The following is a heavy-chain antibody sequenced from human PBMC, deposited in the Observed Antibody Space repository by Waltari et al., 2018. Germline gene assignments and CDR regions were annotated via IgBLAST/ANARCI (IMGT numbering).Heavy chain of an antibody. J-gene: IGHJ3*02. V-gene: IGHV4-38-2*01. D-gene: IGHD1-26*01. CDR3: ARHSMELDAFDI. Sequence: QVQLQESGPGLVKPSETLSLTCAVSGYSISSGYYWGRIRQPPGKGLEWIGSIYHSGSTYYNPSLKSRVTISVDTSKNQFSLKLSSVTAADTAVYYCARHSMELDAFDIWGQGTMVTVSS. CDR1: GYSISSGYY. CDR2: IYHSGST.